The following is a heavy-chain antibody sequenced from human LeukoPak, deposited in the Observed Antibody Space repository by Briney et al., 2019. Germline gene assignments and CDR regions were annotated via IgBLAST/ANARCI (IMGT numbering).Heavy chain of an antibody. CDR3: AHDRGLDY. V-gene: IGHV3-23*01. D-gene: IGHD5-24*01. J-gene: IGHJ4*02. CDR2: ISGSDGNT. CDR1: GFTFSKYA. Sequence: GGSLRLSCAASGFTFSKYAMSWVRHAPGKGLESVSAISGSDGNTFYADSVKGRFTISRDNSKNTLYLQMNSLRADDTAVYYCAHDRGLDYWGQGTLVTVSS.